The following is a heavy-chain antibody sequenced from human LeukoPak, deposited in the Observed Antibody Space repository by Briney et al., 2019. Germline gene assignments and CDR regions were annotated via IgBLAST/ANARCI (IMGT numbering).Heavy chain of an antibody. CDR3: ARGGREYSDYGMGV. CDR2: IRRETNGGTT. D-gene: IGHD2/OR15-2a*01. Sequence: GGSLRLSCTASGFSFGDYGLNWVRQAPGKGLEWVSFIRRETNGGTTEYAASVKGRFSMSRDDSKSIAYLQMNSLKAEDTAVYFCARGGREYSDYGMGVWGQGTTVIVSS. CDR1: GFSFGDYG. V-gene: IGHV3-49*04. J-gene: IGHJ6*02.